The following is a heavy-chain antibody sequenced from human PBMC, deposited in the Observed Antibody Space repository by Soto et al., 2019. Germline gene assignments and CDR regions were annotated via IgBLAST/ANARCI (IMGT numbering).Heavy chain of an antibody. CDR2: INAGNGNT. CDR1: GYTFTSYA. CDR3: ARELTQRLVAVAGRLDY. V-gene: IGHV1-3*01. J-gene: IGHJ4*02. Sequence: ASVKVSCKASGYTFTSYAMHWVRQAPGQRLEWMGWINAGNGNTKYSQKFQGRVTITRDTSASTAYMELSSLRSEDTAVYYCARELTQRLVAVAGRLDYWGRGTLVTVSS. D-gene: IGHD6-19*01.